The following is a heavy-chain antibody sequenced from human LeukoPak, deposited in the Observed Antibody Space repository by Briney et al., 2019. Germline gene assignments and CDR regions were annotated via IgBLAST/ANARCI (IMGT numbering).Heavy chain of an antibody. CDR1: GGSISGYF. CDR2: LYYTGST. Sequence: SETLSLTYTVSGGSISGYFWSWFRQPPGKGLDWIGDLYYTGSTNYNPSLKSRVTISVDTSKNQFSLKLRSVSAADTAVYYCARGSPPDLWGQGTLVTVSS. CDR3: ARGSPPDL. V-gene: IGHV4-59*01. J-gene: IGHJ5*02.